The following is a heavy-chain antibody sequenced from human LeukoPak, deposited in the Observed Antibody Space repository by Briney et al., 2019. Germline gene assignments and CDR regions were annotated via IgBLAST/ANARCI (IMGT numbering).Heavy chain of an antibody. CDR3: ARVGYSYTWYFDL. V-gene: IGHV4-61*08. CDR1: GGSISSGGYY. D-gene: IGHD5-18*01. CDR2: IYYSGST. J-gene: IGHJ2*01. Sequence: SETLSLTCTVSGGSISSGGYYWSWIRQPPGKGLEWIGYIYYSGSTNYNPSLKSRVTISVDTSKNQFSLKLSSVTAADTAVYYCARVGYSYTWYFDLWGRGTLVTVSS.